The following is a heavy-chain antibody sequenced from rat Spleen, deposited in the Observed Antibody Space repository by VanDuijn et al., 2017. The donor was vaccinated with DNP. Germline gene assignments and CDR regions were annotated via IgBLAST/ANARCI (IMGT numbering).Heavy chain of an antibody. CDR1: GFTFSSYW. CDR3: TRERSYHFTY. J-gene: IGHJ3*01. D-gene: IGHD1-2*01. CDR2: ITNTGDST. Sequence: EVQLVETGGGLVQPGKSLKLSCVASGFTFSSYWMYWIRQAPGKGLEWLSSITNTGDSTYYSDSVKGRFSISRNNAESTLYPQVNSLRSEDTATYYCTRERSYHFTYWGQGTLVTVSS. V-gene: IGHV5-31*01.